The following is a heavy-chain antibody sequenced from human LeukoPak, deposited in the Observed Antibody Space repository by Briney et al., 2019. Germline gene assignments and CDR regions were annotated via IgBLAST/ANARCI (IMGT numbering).Heavy chain of an antibody. CDR1: GGTFSSYA. J-gene: IGHJ6*04. CDR3: ARVVAGPYYYYGMDV. Sequence: VASVKASCKASGGTFSSYAISWVRQAPGQGLEWMGGIIPIFGTANYAQKFQGRVTITADKSTSTAYMELSSLRSEDTAVYYCARVVAGPYYYYGMDVWGKGTTVTVSS. CDR2: IIPIFGTA. D-gene: IGHD6-19*01. V-gene: IGHV1-69*06.